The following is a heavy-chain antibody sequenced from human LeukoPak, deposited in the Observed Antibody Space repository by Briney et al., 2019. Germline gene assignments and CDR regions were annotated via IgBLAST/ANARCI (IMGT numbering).Heavy chain of an antibody. D-gene: IGHD2-2*02. Sequence: ASVKVSCKASGYSFTNYYMHWVRQAPGQGLDWMGAIKPSDYFTEYAQKFQGRVTMTRDTSTSTVYMEVSSLRSEDTAVYFCARESSEYCRSVSCYTFDYWGQGTLVTVSS. J-gene: IGHJ4*02. CDR3: ARESSEYCRSVSCYTFDY. CDR1: GYSFTNYY. CDR2: IKPSDYFT. V-gene: IGHV1-46*01.